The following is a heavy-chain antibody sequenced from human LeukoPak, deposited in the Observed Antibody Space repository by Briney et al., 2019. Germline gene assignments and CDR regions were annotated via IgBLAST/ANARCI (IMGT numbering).Heavy chain of an antibody. D-gene: IGHD3-10*01. CDR3: ARQRITMVRGVIITANYFDY. CDR2: ISSSSSYI. Sequence: GGSLRLSCAASGFTFSSYSMNWVRQAPGKGLEWASSISSSSSYIYYADSVKGRFTISRDNAKNSLYLQMNSLRAEDTAVYYCARQRITMVRGVIITANYFDYWGQGTLVTVSS. V-gene: IGHV3-21*01. CDR1: GFTFSSYS. J-gene: IGHJ4*02.